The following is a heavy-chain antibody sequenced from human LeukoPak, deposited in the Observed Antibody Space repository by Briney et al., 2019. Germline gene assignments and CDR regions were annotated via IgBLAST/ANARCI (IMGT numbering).Heavy chain of an antibody. CDR2: IYYSGST. D-gene: IGHD2-2*02. CDR1: GGSISSSSYY. Sequence: PSETLSLTCTVSGGSISSSSYYWGWIRQPPGKGLEWIGSIYYSGSTYYNPSLKSRVTISVDTSKNQFSLKLSSVTAADTAVYYCARTPCSSTSCHNFDYWGQGTLVTVSP. V-gene: IGHV4-39*01. J-gene: IGHJ4*02. CDR3: ARTPCSSTSCHNFDY.